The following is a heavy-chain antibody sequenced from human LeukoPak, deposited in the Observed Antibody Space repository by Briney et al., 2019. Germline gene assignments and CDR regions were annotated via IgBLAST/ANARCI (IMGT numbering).Heavy chain of an antibody. Sequence: PGGSLRLSCAASGFTFSSYSMNWVRQAPGKGLEWVSSLSSSSSYIYYADSVKGRFTISRDNAKNSLYLQMNSLRAEDTAVYYCARRITMVRGVDYWGQGTLVTVSS. D-gene: IGHD3-10*01. CDR1: GFTFSSYS. J-gene: IGHJ4*02. CDR2: LSSSSSYI. CDR3: ARRITMVRGVDY. V-gene: IGHV3-21*01.